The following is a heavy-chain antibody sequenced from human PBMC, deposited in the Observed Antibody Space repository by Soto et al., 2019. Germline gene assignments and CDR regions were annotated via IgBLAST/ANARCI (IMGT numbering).Heavy chain of an antibody. D-gene: IGHD1-26*01. V-gene: IGHV1-2*04. CDR2: INPNSGGT. Sequence: QVQLVQSGAEVKKPGASVKVSCKASGYTFTGYYMHWVRQAPGQGLEWMGWINPNSGGTNYAQKFQGWGTMTRDTNISTAYMELSRLRSDETAVYYCARQQVGVTTRGFDYWGQGTLVTVSS. CDR3: ARQQVGVTTRGFDY. J-gene: IGHJ4*02. CDR1: GYTFTGYY.